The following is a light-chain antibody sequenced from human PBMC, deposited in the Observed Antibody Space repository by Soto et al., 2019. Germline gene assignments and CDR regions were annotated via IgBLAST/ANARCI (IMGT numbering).Light chain of an antibody. CDR1: QSVSNN. J-gene: IGKJ1*01. CDR3: QQYNNSWT. Sequence: EIVMTQSPATLSVSPGERATLSCRASQSVSNNLAWYQKKPGQAPRLLIYGASTRATGIPARFSGSGSGTEFTLTISSLQSEDFAFYYCQQYNNSWTFGQGTRVDI. V-gene: IGKV3-15*01. CDR2: GAS.